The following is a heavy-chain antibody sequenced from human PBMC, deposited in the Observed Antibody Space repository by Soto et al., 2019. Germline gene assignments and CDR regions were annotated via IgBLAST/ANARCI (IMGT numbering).Heavy chain of an antibody. V-gene: IGHV4-31*02. CDR2: GST. J-gene: IGHJ6*02. D-gene: IGHD3-22*01. Sequence: GSTYYNPSLKSRVTIPVDTSKNQFSLKLSSVTAADTAVYYCARALPYDSSGYRYYYYYYGMDVWGQGTTVTVSS. CDR3: ARALPYDSSGYRYYYYYYGMDV.